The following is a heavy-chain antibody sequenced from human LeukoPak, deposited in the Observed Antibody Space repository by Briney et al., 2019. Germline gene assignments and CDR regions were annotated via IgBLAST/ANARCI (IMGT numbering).Heavy chain of an antibody. D-gene: IGHD3-10*01. J-gene: IGHJ3*02. V-gene: IGHV3-9*03. Sequence: HPGRSLRLSXAASGFTFDDYAMHWVRQTPGKGLEWVSGISLNSGSICYADSVKGRFTISRDNAKNSLYLQMNSLRAEDMALYYCAKDRGSGSYYAYDAFDIWGQGTMVTVSX. CDR2: ISLNSGSI. CDR1: GFTFDDYA. CDR3: AKDRGSGSYYAYDAFDI.